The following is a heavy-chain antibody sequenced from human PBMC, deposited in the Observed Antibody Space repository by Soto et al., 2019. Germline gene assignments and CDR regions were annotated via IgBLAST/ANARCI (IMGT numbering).Heavy chain of an antibody. D-gene: IGHD3-9*01. Sequence: ASVKVSCKASGYTFTSYDINWVRQATGQGLEWMGWMNPNSGNTGYAQKFQGRVTMTRNTSISTAYMELSSLRSEDTAVYYCARGQGRYFDYYYYMDVWGKGTTVTVSS. CDR1: GYTFTSYD. J-gene: IGHJ6*03. CDR2: MNPNSGNT. V-gene: IGHV1-8*01. CDR3: ARGQGRYFDYYYYMDV.